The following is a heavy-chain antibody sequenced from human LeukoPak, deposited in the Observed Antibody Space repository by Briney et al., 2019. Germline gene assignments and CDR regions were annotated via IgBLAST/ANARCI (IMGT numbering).Heavy chain of an antibody. V-gene: IGHV5-51*01. CDR2: TYPGDSDT. Sequence: PGESLKISCKGSGYSFTSYWIGWVRQMPGKGLEWMGITYPGDSDTRYSPSFQGQVTISADKSISTAYLQWSSLKASDTAMYYCARRSYCSGGSCYRDLDYWGQGTLVTVSS. CDR3: ARRSYCSGGSCYRDLDY. J-gene: IGHJ4*02. D-gene: IGHD2-15*01. CDR1: GYSFTSYW.